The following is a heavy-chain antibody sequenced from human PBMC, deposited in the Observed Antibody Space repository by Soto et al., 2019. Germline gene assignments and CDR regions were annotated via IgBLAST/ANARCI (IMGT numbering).Heavy chain of an antibody. CDR1: GYTFTSYA. CDR3: ARDRIVATIYAFDI. Sequence: ASVKVSCKASGYTFTSYAINWVRQATGQGLEWMGRIIPNSGNTDYAQKFQGRVTITTDKSTSTAYMELSSLRSEDTAVYYCARDRIVATIYAFDIWGQGTMVTGSS. J-gene: IGHJ3*02. D-gene: IGHD5-12*01. V-gene: IGHV1-8*01. CDR2: IIPNSGNT.